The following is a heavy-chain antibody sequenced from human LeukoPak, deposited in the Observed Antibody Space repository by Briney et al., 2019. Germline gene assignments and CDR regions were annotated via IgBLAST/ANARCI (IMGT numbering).Heavy chain of an antibody. CDR3: ARETYRLDP. J-gene: IGHJ5*02. Sequence: GALRLSCAVSGFTFSSYWMSWVRQAPGKGLEWVANINQDGSEKHYVDSVKGRFTISRDNAKKSLYLQMNSLRAEDTAVYFCARETYRLDPWGQGTLVTVSS. V-gene: IGHV3-7*05. D-gene: IGHD2-2*01. CDR1: GFTFSSYW. CDR2: INQDGSEK.